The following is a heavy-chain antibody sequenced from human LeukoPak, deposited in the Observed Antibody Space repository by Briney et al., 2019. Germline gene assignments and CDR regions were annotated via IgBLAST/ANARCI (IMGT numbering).Heavy chain of an antibody. J-gene: IGHJ6*02. V-gene: IGHV1-18*01. Sequence: ASVKVSCKASGYTFTSYGISWVRPAPGQGLEWMGWISAYNGNTNYAQKLQGRVTMTTDTSTSTAYMELRSLRSDDTAVYYCARDREYGGKHYYYGMDVWGQGTTVTVSS. CDR1: GYTFTSYG. CDR2: ISAYNGNT. D-gene: IGHD4-23*01. CDR3: ARDREYGGKHYYYGMDV.